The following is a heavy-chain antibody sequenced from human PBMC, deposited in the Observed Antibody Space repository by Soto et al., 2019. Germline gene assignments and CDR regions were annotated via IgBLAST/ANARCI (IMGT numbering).Heavy chain of an antibody. CDR1: GFTCSSYG. CDR2: ISYDGSNK. J-gene: IGHJ4*02. D-gene: IGHD3-16*01. Sequence: QVQLVESGGGVVQPGRSLRLSCAASGFTCSSYGMHWVRQAPGKGLEWVAVISYDGSNKYYADSVKGGFTISRDNSKNTLYLHMNSLSAEDTSVYYCAKNSWGRSLYYWGQGTLVTVSS. V-gene: IGHV3-30*18. CDR3: AKNSWGRSLYY.